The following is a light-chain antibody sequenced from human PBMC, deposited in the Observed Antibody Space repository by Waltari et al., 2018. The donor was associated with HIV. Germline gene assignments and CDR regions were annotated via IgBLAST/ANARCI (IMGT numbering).Light chain of an antibody. CDR3: QTWDNSAGV. V-gene: IGLV3-1*01. Sequence: SYDLTQPSSVSASPGQPVRSPCSRDNLGEKLFCWYQQKPVQSPLLLIYADKKRPSGIPERFAASNSGNTATLAITETQTMDEADYYCQTWDNSAGVFGGGTKLTVL. CDR2: ADK. J-gene: IGLJ2*01. CDR1: NLGEKL.